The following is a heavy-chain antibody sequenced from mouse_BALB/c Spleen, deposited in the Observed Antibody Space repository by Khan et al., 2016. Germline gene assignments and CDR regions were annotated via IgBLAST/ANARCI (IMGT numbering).Heavy chain of an antibody. V-gene: IGHV8-11*01. D-gene: IGHD4-1*01. CDR2: IWWNDNN. J-gene: IGHJ3*01. Sequence: QVTLKESGPGILQPSQTLSLTCSFSGFSLNTYGIGVGWIRQPPGKGLEWLAHIWWNDNNSYNTALKSRLTIAKDTSNNQVFHKIASVDTADTGTYYCARIARWDGAFCGQGTLVTVSA. CDR3: ARIARWDGAF. CDR1: GFSLNTYGIG.